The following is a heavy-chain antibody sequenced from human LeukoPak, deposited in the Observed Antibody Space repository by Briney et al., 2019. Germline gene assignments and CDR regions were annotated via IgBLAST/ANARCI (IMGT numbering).Heavy chain of an antibody. V-gene: IGHV1-69*05. Sequence: SVKVSCKASGGTFSSYAISWVRQAPGQGLEWMGGIIPIFGTANYAQKFQGRVTITTDESTSTAYMELSSLRSEDTAVCYCAIMGGGGYYNSTPAFDIWGQGTMVTVSS. CDR1: GGTFSSYA. CDR2: IIPIFGTA. CDR3: AIMGGGGYYNSTPAFDI. D-gene: IGHD1-26*01. J-gene: IGHJ3*02.